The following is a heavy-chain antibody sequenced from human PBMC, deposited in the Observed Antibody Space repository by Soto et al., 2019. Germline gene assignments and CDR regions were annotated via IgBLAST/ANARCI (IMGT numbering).Heavy chain of an antibody. CDR3: ARDYEVTSAGPIRDYGMDV. J-gene: IGHJ6*02. Sequence: PGGSLRLSCEASGLIFNNYWMSWVRQAPGKGLEWVAVIWYDGSNKYYADSVKGRFTISRDNSKNTLYLQMNSLRAEDTAVYYCARDYEVTSAGPIRDYGMDVWGQGTTVTVSS. CDR2: IWYDGSNK. D-gene: IGHD2-21*02. CDR1: GLIFNNYW. V-gene: IGHV3-33*08.